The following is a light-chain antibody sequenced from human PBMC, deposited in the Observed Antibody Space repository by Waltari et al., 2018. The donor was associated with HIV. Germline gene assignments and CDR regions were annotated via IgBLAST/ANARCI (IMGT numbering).Light chain of an antibody. CDR2: GAS. CDR3: HQRRDWPPSVS. J-gene: IGKJ4*01. CDR1: QYISSH. V-gene: IGKV3-11*01. Sequence: EIVLTQSPVTLSLSPGERATLSCRASQYISSHLAWYKQKPGQAPRLLISGASNRAAGIPARFSGSGSGTDFTLTITSLEPEDFAVYYCHQRRDWPPSVSFGGGTKVEIK.